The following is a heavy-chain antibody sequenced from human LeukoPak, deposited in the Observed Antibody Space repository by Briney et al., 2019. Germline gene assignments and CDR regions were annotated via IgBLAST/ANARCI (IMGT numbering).Heavy chain of an antibody. Sequence: PGGSLRLSCAASGFPFSSYAMSWVRQAPGKGLEWVSAISGSGGSTYYADSVKGRFTISRDNSKNTLYLQMNSLRAEDTAVYYCAKAGIPRGSGSSYSNWFDPWGQGTLVTVSS. CDR1: GFPFSSYA. CDR3: AKAGIPRGSGSSYSNWFDP. D-gene: IGHD3-10*01. V-gene: IGHV3-23*01. J-gene: IGHJ5*02. CDR2: ISGSGGST.